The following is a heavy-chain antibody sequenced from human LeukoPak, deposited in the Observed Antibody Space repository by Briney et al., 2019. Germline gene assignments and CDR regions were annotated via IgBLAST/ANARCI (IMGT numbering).Heavy chain of an antibody. CDR1: GASVTTYY. J-gene: IGHJ4*02. D-gene: IGHD1-26*01. CDR2: VHSSGST. CDR3: ARDIRTVGATLYFDY. V-gene: IGHV4-59*02. Sequence: SETLSLTCTVSGASVTTYYWSWIRQSPGKELEGIANVHSSGSTFYNPSLKSRVTISIDTWKNQFSLKLTSVTTADTAVYYCARDIRTVGATLYFDYWGQGTLLTVSS.